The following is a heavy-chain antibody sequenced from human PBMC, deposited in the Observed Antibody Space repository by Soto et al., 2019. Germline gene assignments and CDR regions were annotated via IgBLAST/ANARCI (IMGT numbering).Heavy chain of an antibody. D-gene: IGHD2-2*01. Sequence: EVQVLESGGGLVQPGGSLRLSCAASGFTFSNFAMSWVLHAPGKGLEWVSEISGSTGSTYYADSVKGRFTISRDNSKNTLHLQMNSLRAEDTAVYYCAKDTSSSPYYMDVWGKGTTVTVSS. J-gene: IGHJ6*03. CDR1: GFTFSNFA. V-gene: IGHV3-23*01. CDR3: AKDTSSSPYYMDV. CDR2: ISGSTGST.